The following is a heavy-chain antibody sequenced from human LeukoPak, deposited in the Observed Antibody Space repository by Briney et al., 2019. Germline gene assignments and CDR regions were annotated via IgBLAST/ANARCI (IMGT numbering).Heavy chain of an antibody. J-gene: IGHJ5*02. CDR3: ARAPLGYCSSTSCFPNWFDP. Sequence: SETLSLTCTVSGGSISSYYWSWIRQPPGKGLEWIGYIYYSGSTNYNPSLKSRVTISVDTSKNQFSLMLGSVTAADTAVYYCARAPLGYCSSTSCFPNWFDPWGQGTLVTVSS. CDR2: IYYSGST. D-gene: IGHD2-2*01. CDR1: GGSISSYY. V-gene: IGHV4-59*01.